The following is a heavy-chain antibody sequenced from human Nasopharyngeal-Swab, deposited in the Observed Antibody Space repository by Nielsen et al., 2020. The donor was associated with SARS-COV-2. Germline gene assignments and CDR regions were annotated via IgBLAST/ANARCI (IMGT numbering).Heavy chain of an antibody. CDR1: GFTFNAYV. D-gene: IGHD7-27*01. J-gene: IGHJ4*02. CDR2: IGLGGSSI. V-gene: IGHV3-23*01. Sequence: GGSLRLSCAASGFTFNAYVMNWVRQAPGKGLEWVSTIGLGGSSIFYADSVKGRFTISRDNSRNTLYLQMNSLRAEDTAVYYCTECGPHWGFFDTWGQGTLVTVSS. CDR3: TECGPHWGFFDT.